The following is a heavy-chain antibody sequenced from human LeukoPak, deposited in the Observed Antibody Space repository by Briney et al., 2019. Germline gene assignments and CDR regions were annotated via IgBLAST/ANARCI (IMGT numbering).Heavy chain of an antibody. J-gene: IGHJ4*02. CDR1: GFTFSDYE. D-gene: IGHD3-16*01. Sequence: ARGSLRLSCAASGFTFSDYEMNWVRQAPGTGLEWVSYISISGATIHYAGYVKGRFTISRDNAKNSLYMQMDSLRAEDTAVYYCARDGGRTASGFRPHWFDCWGQGTLVTVYS. CDR3: ARDGGRTASGFRPHWFDC. CDR2: ISISGATI. V-gene: IGHV3-48*03.